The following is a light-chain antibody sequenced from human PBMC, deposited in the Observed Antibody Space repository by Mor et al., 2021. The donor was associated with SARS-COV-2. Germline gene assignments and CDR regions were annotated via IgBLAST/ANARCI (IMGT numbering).Light chain of an antibody. CDR2: RAS. CDR3: QQYNRT. J-gene: IGKJ1*01. Sequence: LLIYRASIIQSGVPSRFSGSGSGTQFTLTINSLQPDDFATYYCQQYNRTFGQGTKVEVK. V-gene: IGKV1-5*03.